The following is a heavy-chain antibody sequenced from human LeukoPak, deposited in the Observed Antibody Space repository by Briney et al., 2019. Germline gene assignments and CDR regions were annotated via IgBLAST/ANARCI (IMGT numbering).Heavy chain of an antibody. J-gene: IGHJ4*02. Sequence: SETLSLTCAVYGGSFSGYYWSWIRQPPGKGLEWIGEINHSGSTNYNPSLKSRVTISVDTSKNQFSLKLSSVTAADTAVYYCARGYGSGSYRYDYWGQGTLVTVSS. V-gene: IGHV4-34*01. CDR1: GGSFSGYY. CDR3: ARGYGSGSYRYDY. D-gene: IGHD3-10*01. CDR2: INHSGST.